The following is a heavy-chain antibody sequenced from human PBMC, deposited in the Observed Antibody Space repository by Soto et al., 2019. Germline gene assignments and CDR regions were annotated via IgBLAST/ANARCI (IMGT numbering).Heavy chain of an antibody. J-gene: IGHJ6*02. CDR1: GGSISIGDYY. Sequence: SETLSLTCTVSGGSISIGDYYLRWIRQPPGKGLGWIGYIYYSGSTYYNPSLKSRVTISVDTSKNQFSLKLSSVTAADTAVYYCARDRSDEGMDVWGQGTTVTVSS. CDR3: ARDRSDEGMDV. V-gene: IGHV4-30-4*02. CDR2: IYYSGST.